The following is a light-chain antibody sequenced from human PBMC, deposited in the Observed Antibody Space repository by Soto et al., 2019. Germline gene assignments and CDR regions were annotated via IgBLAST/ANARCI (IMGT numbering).Light chain of an antibody. CDR3: QHYGSLVLT. V-gene: IGKV3-20*01. CDR1: QSVSSTY. J-gene: IGKJ4*01. CDR2: GAS. Sequence: EIVLTQSPGTLSLSPGERATLSCRASQSVSSTYLAWYQQKPGQAPRLLIYGASSRATGIPDRFSGSGSGTDFTLTISRLEPEEFEVYYCQHYGSLVLTFGGGTKVEIK.